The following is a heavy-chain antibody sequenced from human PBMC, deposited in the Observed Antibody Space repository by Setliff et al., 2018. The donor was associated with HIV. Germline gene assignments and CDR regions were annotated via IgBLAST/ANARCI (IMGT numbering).Heavy chain of an antibody. CDR2: INPNSGGT. J-gene: IGHJ4*02. Sequence: GASVKVSCKASGYTFTGYYMHWVRQAPGQGLEWMGRINPNSGGTNYAQKFQGRVTMTRDTSASTAYMELSSLRSEDTAVYYCARLWINSSGYYYVFDYWGQGTLVTVSS. V-gene: IGHV1-2*06. CDR1: GYTFTGYY. CDR3: ARLWINSSGYYYVFDY. D-gene: IGHD3-22*01.